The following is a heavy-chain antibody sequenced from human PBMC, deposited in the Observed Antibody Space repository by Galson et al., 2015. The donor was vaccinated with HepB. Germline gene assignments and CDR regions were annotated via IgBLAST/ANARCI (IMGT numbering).Heavy chain of an antibody. CDR1: GYTFTSYG. CDR2: ISGYNGNT. D-gene: IGHD1-26*01. V-gene: IGHV1-18*01. J-gene: IGHJ4*02. Sequence: SVKVSCKASGYTFTSYGFTWVRQAPGQGLEWMGWISGYNGNTKYAQKFQGRVTMTTDTSTSTAYMELRSLRSDDTAVYYCARDNSGSNWGGVDYWGQGTLVTVSS. CDR3: ARDNSGSNWGGVDY.